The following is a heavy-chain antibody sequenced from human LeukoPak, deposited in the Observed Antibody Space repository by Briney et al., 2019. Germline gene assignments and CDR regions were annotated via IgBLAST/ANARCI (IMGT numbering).Heavy chain of an antibody. Sequence: PGGSLRLSCVGSGLTFINYWMTWVRQVPGKGLEWVANIKRDGSGKYYLPSVRGRFTISKDDAKDSLYLQMDSLRPEDTAIYYCARVEYSGNGNLYWGQGTLVTVSS. CDR2: IKRDGSGK. CDR3: ARVEYSGNGNLY. J-gene: IGHJ4*02. V-gene: IGHV3-7*01. D-gene: IGHD1-26*01. CDR1: GLTFINYW.